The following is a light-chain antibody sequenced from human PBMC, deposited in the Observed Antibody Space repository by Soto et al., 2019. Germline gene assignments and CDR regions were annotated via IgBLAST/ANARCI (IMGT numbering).Light chain of an antibody. CDR2: KAS. V-gene: IGKV1-5*03. Sequence: DIQMTQSPSTLSGSVGDRVTITCRASQTISSWLAWYQQKPGKAHKLLIYKASTLKSGVPSRFSGSGSGTEFTLTSSRLQPDDFATYYCQHYNSYSEAFGQGTKVELK. J-gene: IGKJ1*01. CDR3: QHYNSYSEA. CDR1: QTISSW.